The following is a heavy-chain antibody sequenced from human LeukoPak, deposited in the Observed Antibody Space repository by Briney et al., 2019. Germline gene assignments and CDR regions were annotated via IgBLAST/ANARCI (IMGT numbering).Heavy chain of an antibody. Sequence: SETLSLTCTVSGGSISSGGYYWSWIRQHPGKGLEWIGYIYYSGSTYYNPSLKSRFTISVDTSKNQFSLKLSSVTAADTAVYYCARGGYCSSTSCYGSRELWFDPWGQGTLVTVSS. D-gene: IGHD2-2*01. V-gene: IGHV4-31*03. J-gene: IGHJ5*02. CDR2: IYYSGST. CDR3: ARGGYCSSTSCYGSRELWFDP. CDR1: GGSISSGGYY.